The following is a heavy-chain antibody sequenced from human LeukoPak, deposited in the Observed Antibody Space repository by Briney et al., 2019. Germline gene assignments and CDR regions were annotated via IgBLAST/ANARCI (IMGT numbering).Heavy chain of an antibody. Sequence: GGSLRLSCAAPGFTFSSYAMSWVRQAPGKGLEWVSAISGSGGSTYYADSVKGRFTISRDNSKNTLYLQMNSLRAEDTAVYYCAKEGYCSSTSCCNLDYWGQGTLVTVSS. J-gene: IGHJ4*02. CDR2: ISGSGGST. CDR1: GFTFSSYA. D-gene: IGHD2-2*01. V-gene: IGHV3-23*01. CDR3: AKEGYCSSTSCCNLDY.